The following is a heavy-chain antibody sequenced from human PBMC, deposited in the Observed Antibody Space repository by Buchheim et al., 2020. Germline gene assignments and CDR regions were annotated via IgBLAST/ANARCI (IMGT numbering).Heavy chain of an antibody. CDR3: ARDRSDYGDYGVDY. CDR1: GGSISSYY. V-gene: IGHV4-59*01. D-gene: IGHD4-17*01. CDR2: IYYSGST. J-gene: IGHJ4*02. Sequence: QLQLQESGPGLVKPSETLSLTCTVSGGSISSYYWSWIRQPPGKGLEWIGYIYYSGSTNYNPSLKSRVTISVDTSKNQFSLKLSSVTAADTAVYYCARDRSDYGDYGVDYWGQGTL.